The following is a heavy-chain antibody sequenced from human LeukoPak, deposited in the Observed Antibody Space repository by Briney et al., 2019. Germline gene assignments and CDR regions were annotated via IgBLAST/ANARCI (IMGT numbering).Heavy chain of an antibody. D-gene: IGHD3-22*01. CDR3: ARQYSSGYSYYFGY. Sequence: GASVKVSCKASGYTFTGYYIHWVRQAPGQGLECMGWINPNSGGTNYAQKFQGRVTMTRDTSISTAYMELSRLRSDDTAVYYCARQYSSGYSYYFGYWGQGTLVTVSS. CDR2: INPNSGGT. CDR1: GYTFTGYY. J-gene: IGHJ4*02. V-gene: IGHV1-2*02.